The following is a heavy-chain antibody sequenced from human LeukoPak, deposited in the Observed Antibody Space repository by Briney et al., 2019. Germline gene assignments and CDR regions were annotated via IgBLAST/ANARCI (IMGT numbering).Heavy chain of an antibody. J-gene: IGHJ4*02. CDR3: AKDENWRTLDY. D-gene: IGHD1-1*01. CDR1: GFAFSSYA. Sequence: PGGSLRLSCAASGFAFSSYAMHWVRQAPGKGLEWVTFIRYDGSITYYADSVKGRFTISRDNSKNTLYLQMKSLRAEDTAVYYCAKDENWRTLDYWGQGTLVTVSS. CDR2: IRYDGSIT. V-gene: IGHV3-30*02.